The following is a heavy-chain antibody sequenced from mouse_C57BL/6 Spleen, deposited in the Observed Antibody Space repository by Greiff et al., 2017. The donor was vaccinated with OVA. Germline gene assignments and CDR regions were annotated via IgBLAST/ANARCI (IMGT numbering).Heavy chain of an antibody. Sequence: QVQLQQPGAELVRPGSSVNLSCKASGYTFTSYWMDWVKQRPGQGLEWIGNIYPSDSETHYNQKFKDKATLTVDKSSSTAYMQLSSLTSEDSAVYYCAYSSGYGFAYWGQGTLVTVSA. V-gene: IGHV1-61*01. CDR2: IYPSDSET. CDR1: GYTFTSYW. D-gene: IGHD3-2*02. J-gene: IGHJ3*01. CDR3: AYSSGYGFAY.